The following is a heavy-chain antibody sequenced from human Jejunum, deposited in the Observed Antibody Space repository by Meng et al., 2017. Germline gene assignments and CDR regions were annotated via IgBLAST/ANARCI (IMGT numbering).Heavy chain of an antibody. Sequence: EWHLVECGGGLEQPGGSLRLSCAASGFSLSNFAMNWVRQAPGKGLEWVSVISGRGGSTDYADSVKGRFTISRDSSKSTLYLQMNSLRAEDMAVYYCAKTHWLDYWGQGTLVTVSS. CDR2: ISGRGGST. V-gene: IGHV3-23*04. CDR1: GFSLSNFA. J-gene: IGHJ4*02. D-gene: IGHD1-1*01. CDR3: AKTHWLDY.